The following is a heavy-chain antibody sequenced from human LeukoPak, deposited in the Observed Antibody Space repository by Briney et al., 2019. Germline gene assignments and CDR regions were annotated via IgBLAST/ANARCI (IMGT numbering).Heavy chain of an antibody. V-gene: IGHV3-30*03. CDR3: ASRPSAGKGYYYYYGMDV. Sequence: GGSLRLSCAASGFTFNNDAMHWVRQAPGKGLEWVAFISHNGKRKYYIESVKGRFTISRDDSRNTMYLQMDSLRDEDTAVYYCASRPSAGKGYYYYYGMDVWGQGTTVTVSS. CDR1: GFTFNNDA. CDR2: ISHNGKRK. J-gene: IGHJ6*02.